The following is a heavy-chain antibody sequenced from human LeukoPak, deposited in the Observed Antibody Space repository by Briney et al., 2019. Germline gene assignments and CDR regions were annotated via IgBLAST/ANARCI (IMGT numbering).Heavy chain of an antibody. V-gene: IGHV4-59*01. Sequence: PSGNLSLTCTVSAASISDYNWSWLRPRPGEGLGWISYTYFSGGNNYNRSLKRRVTLSVDTSNNHASLKVNSVTAADTAVYYCARVRDYYDSSGPLYFDSWGQGTLVTVSS. CDR2: TYFSGGN. CDR1: AASISDYN. J-gene: IGHJ4*02. CDR3: ARVRDYYDSSGPLYFDS. D-gene: IGHD3-22*01.